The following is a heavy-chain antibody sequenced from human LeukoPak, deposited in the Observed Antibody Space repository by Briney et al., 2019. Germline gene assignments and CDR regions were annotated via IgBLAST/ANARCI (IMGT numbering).Heavy chain of an antibody. Sequence: KASETLSLTCTVSGGSISSGGYYWSWIRQHPGKGLEWIGYIYYSGSTYYNPSLKSRVTISVDTSKNQFSLQLNSVTPEDTAVYYCARSGHQLGIHFDYWGQGTLVTVSS. CDR2: IYYSGST. D-gene: IGHD7-27*01. CDR1: GGSISSGGYY. V-gene: IGHV4-31*03. CDR3: ARSGHQLGIHFDY. J-gene: IGHJ4*02.